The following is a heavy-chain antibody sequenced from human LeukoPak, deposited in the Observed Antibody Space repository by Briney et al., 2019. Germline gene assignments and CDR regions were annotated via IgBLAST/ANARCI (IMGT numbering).Heavy chain of an antibody. CDR1: GGTFSNYA. J-gene: IGHJ5*02. CDR2: IIPIVDIT. Sequence: ASVKVSCKTSGGTFSNYAISWVRQAPGQGLEWMGRIIPIVDITNSARTFQGRVTFTADKSTNIVYMELNSLRPEDTAVFYCARDKLVPRSIEPTNWFEPWGQGTLVIVSS. V-gene: IGHV1-69*04. D-gene: IGHD2-2*01. CDR3: ARDKLVPRSIEPTNWFEP.